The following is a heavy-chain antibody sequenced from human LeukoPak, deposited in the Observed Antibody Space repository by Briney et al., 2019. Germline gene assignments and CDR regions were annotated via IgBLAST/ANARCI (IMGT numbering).Heavy chain of an antibody. Sequence: QSGGSLRLSCTASGFTFGDYAMSWVRQAPGKGLGWVGFIRSKAYGGTTEYAASVKGRFTISRDDSKSIAYLQMNSLKTEDTAVYYCTREGTSGYFHYFDYWGQGTLVTVSS. CDR2: IRSKAYGGTT. CDR3: TREGTSGYFHYFDY. V-gene: IGHV3-49*04. J-gene: IGHJ4*02. CDR1: GFTFGDYA. D-gene: IGHD3-22*01.